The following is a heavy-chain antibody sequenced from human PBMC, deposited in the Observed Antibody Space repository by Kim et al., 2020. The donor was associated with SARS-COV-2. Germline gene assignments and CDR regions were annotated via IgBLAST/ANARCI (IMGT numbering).Heavy chain of an antibody. D-gene: IGHD6-13*01. J-gene: IGHJ6*02. V-gene: IGHV7-4-1*02. CDR2: INTNTGNP. CDR1: GYTFTSYA. CDR3: AREIAAAGPHDEPGGVGNV. Sequence: ASVKVSCKASGYTFTSYAMNWVRQAPGQGLEWMGWINTNTGNPTYAQGFTGRFVFSLDTSVSTAYLQISSLKAEDTAVYYCAREIAAAGPHDEPGGVGNVWGQGTTVTVSS.